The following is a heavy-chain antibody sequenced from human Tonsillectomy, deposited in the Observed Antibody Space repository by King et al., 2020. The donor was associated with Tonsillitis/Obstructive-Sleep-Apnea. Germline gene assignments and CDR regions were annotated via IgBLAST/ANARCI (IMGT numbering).Heavy chain of an antibody. Sequence: VQLVESGGELVQPGGSLRLSCSASGFAFSNDAMHWVRQAPGKGLEYVSVIGANGIVTYYADSVKGRFTISRDNSKSMLYLQMTSLRLEDTAVYYCVRDRWGFDIWGQGTLVTVSS. V-gene: IGHV3-64D*06. CDR1: GFAFSNDA. J-gene: IGHJ4*02. CDR3: VRDRWGFDI. D-gene: IGHD3-16*01. CDR2: IGANGIVT.